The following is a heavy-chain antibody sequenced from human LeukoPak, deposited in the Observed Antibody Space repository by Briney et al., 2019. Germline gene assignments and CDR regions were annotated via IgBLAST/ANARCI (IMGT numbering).Heavy chain of an antibody. CDR3: ARDPGTWSDY. CDR2: IYYSGST. V-gene: IGHV4-39*07. CDR1: GGSISSSSYY. J-gene: IGHJ4*02. D-gene: IGHD3-10*01. Sequence: SETLSLTCTVSGGSISSSSYYWGWIRQPPGKGLEWIGSIYYSGSTYYNPSLKSRVTISVDTSKNQFSLKLSSVTAADTAVYYCARDPGTWSDYWGQGTLVTVSS.